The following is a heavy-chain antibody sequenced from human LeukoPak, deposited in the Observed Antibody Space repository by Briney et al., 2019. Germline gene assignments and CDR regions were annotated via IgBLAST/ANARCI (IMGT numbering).Heavy chain of an antibody. CDR2: IYYSGST. CDR3: AATGYSSSWATYNWFDP. J-gene: IGHJ5*02. V-gene: IGHV4-39*01. D-gene: IGHD6-13*01. Sequence: WVRQPPGKGLEWIGSIYYSGSTYYNPSLKSRVTISVDTSKNQFSLKLSSVTAADTAVYYCAATGYSSSWATYNWFDPWGQGTLVTVSS.